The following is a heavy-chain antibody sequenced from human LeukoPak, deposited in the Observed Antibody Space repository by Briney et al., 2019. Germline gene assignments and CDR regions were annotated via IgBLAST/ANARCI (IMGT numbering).Heavy chain of an antibody. V-gene: IGHV4-61*02. CDR3: ARGSPKGSYFTHFDY. CDR2: IYTSGST. J-gene: IGHJ4*02. CDR1: GGSISSGSYY. D-gene: IGHD1-26*01. Sequence: PSQTLSLTCTVSGGSISSGSYYWSWIRQPAGKGLEWIGRIYTSGSTNYNPSLKSRVTISVDTSKNQFSLKLSSVTAADTAVYYCARGSPKGSYFTHFDYWGQGTLVTVSS.